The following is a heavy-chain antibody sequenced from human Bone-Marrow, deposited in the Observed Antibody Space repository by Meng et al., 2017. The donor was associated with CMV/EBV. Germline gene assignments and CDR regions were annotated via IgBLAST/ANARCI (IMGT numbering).Heavy chain of an antibody. CDR2: IKQDGSGR. CDR3: AGGGWPDKY. CDR1: GFTFTNFW. D-gene: IGHD6-19*01. J-gene: IGHJ4*02. Sequence: GGSLRLSSAASGFTFTNFWTSWVRQAPGKGLEWVANIKQDGSGRYHVDSVKGRFTISRDNSKDSLYLQMNSLRAEDTAVYYCAGGGWPDKYWGQGTLVTFAS. V-gene: IGHV3-7*01.